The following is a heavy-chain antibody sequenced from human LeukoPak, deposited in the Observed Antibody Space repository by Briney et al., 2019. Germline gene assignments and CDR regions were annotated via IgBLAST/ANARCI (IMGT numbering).Heavy chain of an antibody. CDR1: GGSFSGYY. V-gene: IGHV4-59*01. D-gene: IGHD3-10*01. Sequence: SETLSLTCAVYGGSFSGYYWSWIRQPPGKGLEWIGYIYHTGSSNYNPSLKSRVTISVDTSKNQFSLKLSSVTAADTAVYYCARDGGTGDLTFDYWGQGTLVTVSS. CDR3: ARDGGTGDLTFDY. J-gene: IGHJ4*02. CDR2: IYHTGSS.